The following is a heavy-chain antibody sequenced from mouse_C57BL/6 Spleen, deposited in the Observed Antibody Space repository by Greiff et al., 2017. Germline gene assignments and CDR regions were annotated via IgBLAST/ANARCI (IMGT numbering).Heavy chain of an antibody. Sequence: EVKLVESGGGLVKPGGSLKLSCAASGFTFSDYGMHWVRQAPEKGLEWVAYISSGSSTIYYADTVKGRFTISRDNAKNTLFLQMTSLRSEDTAMYYCARRWLLHWYFDVWGTGTTVTVSS. V-gene: IGHV5-17*01. J-gene: IGHJ1*03. CDR1: GFTFSDYG. CDR3: ARRWLLHWYFDV. D-gene: IGHD2-3*01. CDR2: ISSGSSTI.